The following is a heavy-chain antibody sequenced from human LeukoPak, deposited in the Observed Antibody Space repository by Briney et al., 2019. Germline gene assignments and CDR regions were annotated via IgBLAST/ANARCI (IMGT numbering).Heavy chain of an antibody. J-gene: IGHJ4*02. Sequence: ASVKVSCKASGYSLSDYHIHWVRQAPGQGLEWMGWLNPNSGGTNYAQKFQGRVTMTRDTSISTAYMELSRLRSDDTAVYYCARDLYYYGSGSYYVYFDYWGQGTLVTVSS. V-gene: IGHV1-2*02. CDR3: ARDLYYYGSGSYYVYFDY. CDR1: GYSLSDYH. CDR2: LNPNSGGT. D-gene: IGHD3-10*01.